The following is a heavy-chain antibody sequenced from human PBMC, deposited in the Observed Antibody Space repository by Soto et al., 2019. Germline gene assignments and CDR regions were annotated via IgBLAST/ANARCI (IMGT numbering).Heavy chain of an antibody. D-gene: IGHD3-22*01. J-gene: IGHJ5*02. CDR2: IIPIFGTA. CDR1: GGTFSSYA. CDR3: ARGSGYYDSSGYYFDP. Sequence: ASVKVSCKASGGTFSSYAISWVRQAPGQGLEWMGGIIPIFGTANYAQKFQGRVTITADESTSTAYMELSSLRSEDTAVYYCARGSGYYDSSGYYFDPWGQGTLVTVSS. V-gene: IGHV1-69*13.